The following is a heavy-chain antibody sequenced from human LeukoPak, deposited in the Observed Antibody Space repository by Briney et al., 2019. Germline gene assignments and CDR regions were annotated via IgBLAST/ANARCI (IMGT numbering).Heavy chain of an antibody. CDR2: VYYSGST. CDR3: ARRLAVTGRYYFDY. Sequence: PSETLSLTCSVSSGSISTYYWSWIRQPPGKGLEWIGYVYYSGSTNYNPSLRSRVTISLDTSKNQFSLRLTSVTAADTAVYYCARRLAVTGRYYFDYWGPGTLVTVSS. CDR1: SGSISTYY. D-gene: IGHD6-19*01. V-gene: IGHV4-59*08. J-gene: IGHJ4*02.